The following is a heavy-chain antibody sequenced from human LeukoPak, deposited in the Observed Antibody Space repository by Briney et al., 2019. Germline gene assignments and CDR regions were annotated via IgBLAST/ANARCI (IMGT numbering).Heavy chain of an antibody. CDR2: IIPIFGTA. D-gene: IGHD3-22*01. CDR3: ARASYYYDSSGYYYWFDP. J-gene: IGHJ5*02. CDR1: GGTFSSYA. Sequence: GASVKVSCKASGGTFSSYAISWVRQAPGQGLEWMGGIIPIFGTANYAQKFQGRVTITADKSTSTAYMELSSLRSEDTAVYYCARASYYYDSSGYYYWFDPWGQGTLVTVSS. V-gene: IGHV1-69*06.